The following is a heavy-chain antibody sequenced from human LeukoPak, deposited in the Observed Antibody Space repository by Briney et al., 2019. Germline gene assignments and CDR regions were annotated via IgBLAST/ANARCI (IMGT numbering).Heavy chain of an antibody. D-gene: IGHD3/OR15-3a*01. CDR1: GGSFGVYY. Sequence: SETLSLTCAMFGGSFGVYYWSWIRQPPGKGLEWIGEINHGGRTNYNPSLKSRVTISVDRSKNQFSLKLSSVTAADTAVYYCARGSKDWLSQYYFDSWGQGALVTVSS. J-gene: IGHJ4*02. CDR3: ARGSKDWLSQYYFDS. CDR2: INHGGRT. V-gene: IGHV4-34*01.